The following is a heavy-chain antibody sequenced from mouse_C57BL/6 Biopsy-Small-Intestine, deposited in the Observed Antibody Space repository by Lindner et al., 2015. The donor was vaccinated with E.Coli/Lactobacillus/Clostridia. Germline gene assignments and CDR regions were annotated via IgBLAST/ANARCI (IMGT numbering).Heavy chain of an antibody. J-gene: IGHJ1*01. Sequence: SVKVSCKASGYTFTTYGIDWVRQAPGQGLEWVGWISAYDGDIKYAQNLQGRVTMTTDTSTGTAYMELRSLRSDDTAVYYCGRSRCSGCPLGEWALDIWGQGTMVTVSS. CDR1: GYTFTTYG. V-gene: IGHV1-74*01. CDR3: GRSRCSGCPLGEWALDI. CDR2: ISAYDGDI. D-gene: IGHD1-1*01.